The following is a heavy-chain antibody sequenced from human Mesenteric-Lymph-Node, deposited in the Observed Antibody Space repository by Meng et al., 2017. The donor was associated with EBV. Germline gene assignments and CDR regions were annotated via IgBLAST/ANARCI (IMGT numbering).Heavy chain of an antibody. CDR2: ISGGPNYR. Sequence: VELVEAGGGLVKPGGSLGLSCAASGFTFSSYTMNWVRQAPGKGLEWVSSISGGPNYRYYADSAKGRFTISRDNAKNSLYLQMNSLRAEDTAVYYCARDQGGYWGQGTLVTVSS. J-gene: IGHJ4*02. CDR3: ARDQGGY. CDR1: GFTFSSYT. V-gene: IGHV3-21*02.